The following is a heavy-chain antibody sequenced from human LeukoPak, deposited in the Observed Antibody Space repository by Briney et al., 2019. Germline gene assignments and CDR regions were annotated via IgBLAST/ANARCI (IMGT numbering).Heavy chain of an antibody. CDR2: INPNSGGT. Sequence: GASVKVSCKASGYTFTGYYMHWVRQAPGQGLEWMGRINPNSGGTNYAQKLQGRVTMTRDTSISTAYMELSRLRSDDTAVYYCASYGDSLAGLFLDYWGQGTLVTVSS. CDR1: GYTFTGYY. D-gene: IGHD4-17*01. J-gene: IGHJ4*02. CDR3: ASYGDSLAGLFLDY. V-gene: IGHV1-2*06.